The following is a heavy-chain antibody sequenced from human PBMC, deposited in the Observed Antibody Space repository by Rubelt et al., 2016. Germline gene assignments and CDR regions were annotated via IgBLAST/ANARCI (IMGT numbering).Heavy chain of an antibody. Sequence: RLSCAASGFTFSSYSMNWVRQAPGKGLEWVSSISSSSSYIYYADSVKGRFTISRDNAKNSLYLQMNSLRAEDTAVYYCARGHGTYFDYWGQGTLVTVSS. CDR1: GFTFSSYS. CDR2: ISSSSSYI. V-gene: IGHV3-21*01. CDR3: ARGHGTYFDY. J-gene: IGHJ4*02. D-gene: IGHD1-14*01.